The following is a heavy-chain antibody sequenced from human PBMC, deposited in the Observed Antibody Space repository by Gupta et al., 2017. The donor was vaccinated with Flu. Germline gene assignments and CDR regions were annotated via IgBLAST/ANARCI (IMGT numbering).Heavy chain of an antibody. Sequence: QVQLVESGGGVVQPGRSLRLSCADSGFTFSMYGMHWVRQAPGKGLEWVAVISYDGSSEYYADSVKGRFTISRDNSKNTLYLQMNSLRAEDTAVYYCARDYGGYFLRYYFDYWGQGTLVTVSS. CDR3: ARDYGGYFLRYYFDY. D-gene: IGHD3-22*01. J-gene: IGHJ4*02. CDR2: ISYDGSSE. V-gene: IGHV3-30*03. CDR1: GFTFSMYG.